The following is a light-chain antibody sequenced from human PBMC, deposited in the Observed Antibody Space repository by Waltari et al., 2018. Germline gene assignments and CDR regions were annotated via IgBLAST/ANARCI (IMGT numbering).Light chain of an antibody. Sequence: DVVMTQSPLSLPITPGQPASISSRSSQGLVHSDGKTYLTWYHQKPGQPPRRLIYQVSNRDSGVPDRFSGSGAGTDFTLKITRVETEDVGDYYCAQGTHVPYSFGQGTKVDIK. V-gene: IGKV2-30*02. J-gene: IGKJ2*03. CDR1: QGLVHSDGKTY. CDR3: AQGTHVPYS. CDR2: QVS.